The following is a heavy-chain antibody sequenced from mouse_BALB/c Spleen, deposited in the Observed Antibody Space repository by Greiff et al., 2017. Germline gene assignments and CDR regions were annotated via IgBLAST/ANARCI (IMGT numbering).Heavy chain of an antibody. D-gene: IGHD2-4*01. CDR2: IDPENGDT. V-gene: IGHV14-4*02. CDR1: GFNIKDYY. Sequence: VQLQQSGAELVRSGASVKLSCTASGFNIKDYYMHWVKQRPEQGLEWIGWIDPENGDTEYAPTFQGKATMTADTSSNTAYLQLSSLTSEDTAVYYCSLYYDYDVSPFAYWGQGTLVTVSA. J-gene: IGHJ3*01. CDR3: SLYYDYDVSPFAY.